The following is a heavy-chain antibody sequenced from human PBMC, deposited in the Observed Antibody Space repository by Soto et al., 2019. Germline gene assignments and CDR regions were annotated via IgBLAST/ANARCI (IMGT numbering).Heavy chain of an antibody. V-gene: IGHV3-33*01. D-gene: IGHD1-26*01. CDR1: GFAFSTYG. CDR2: IWYDGSNE. Sequence: QVQLVESGGGVVQPGRSLRLSCSASGFAFSTYGMHWVRQAPGKGLEWVTVIWYDGSNEYYADSVKGRFTISRDNSKNTLYLQMNSLRDEDTAVYYCARGGGSGSSFVGYYYYTLDVWGQGNTVTVSS. CDR3: ARGGGSGSSFVGYYYYTLDV. J-gene: IGHJ6*02.